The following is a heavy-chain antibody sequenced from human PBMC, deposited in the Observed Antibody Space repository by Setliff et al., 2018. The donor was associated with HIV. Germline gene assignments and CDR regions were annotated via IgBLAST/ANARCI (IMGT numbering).Heavy chain of an antibody. CDR2: IWHDGSNK. D-gene: IGHD2-8*01. J-gene: IGHJ4*03. V-gene: IGHV3-30*02. CDR1: GFTLSDYE. CDR3: AKPLYRGGCFDS. Sequence: PGGSLRLSCAASGFTLSDYEINWVRQAPGKGLEWVAVIWHDGSNKYYADSVKGRFTISRDNSKNTLYLQLDSLRAEDTAVYYCAKPLYRGGCFDSWGQGTQVTVSS.